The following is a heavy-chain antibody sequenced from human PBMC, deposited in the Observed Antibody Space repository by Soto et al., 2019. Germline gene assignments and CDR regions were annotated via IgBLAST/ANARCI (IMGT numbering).Heavy chain of an antibody. J-gene: IGHJ4*02. Sequence: PSETLSLTCTVSGGSVSSGSYYWGWIRRPPGKGLEWIGTIYYSGITYYNPSLKSRVTISVDTSKNQFSLKLTSVTAADTAVYYCARHGSNWGQGTLVTVSS. V-gene: IGHV4-39*01. CDR2: IYYSGIT. CDR3: ARHGSN. CDR1: GGSVSSGSYY.